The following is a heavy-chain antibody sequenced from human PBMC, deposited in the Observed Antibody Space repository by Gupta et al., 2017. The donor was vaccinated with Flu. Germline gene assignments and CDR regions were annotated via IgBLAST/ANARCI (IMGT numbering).Heavy chain of an antibody. CDR1: GFPFSSYA. CDR2: ISSNGGST. CDR3: VKDGGSRRPYAFDI. D-gene: IGHD2-15*01. Sequence: VPLVESGGGLVQPGGSLRLSCSASGFPFSSYAMHWVRQAPGKGLEYVSAISSNGGSTYYADSVKGRFTISRDNSKNTLYLQMSSLRAEDTAVYDCVKDGGSRRPYAFDIWGQGTRVTVAS. J-gene: IGHJ3*02. V-gene: IGHV3-64D*06.